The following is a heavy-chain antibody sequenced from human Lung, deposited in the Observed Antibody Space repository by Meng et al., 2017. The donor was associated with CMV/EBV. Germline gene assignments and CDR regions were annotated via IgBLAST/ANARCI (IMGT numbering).Heavy chain of an antibody. D-gene: IGHD4-11*01. CDR3: ARSATVTTLGSRYGMDV. Sequence: GESLKISCAASGFTFSSYDMHWVRQATGKGLEWVSAIGTAGDTYYPGSVKGRFTISRENAKNSLYLQMNSLRAGDTAVYYCARSATVTTLGSRYGMDVWGQGTTVTFSS. CDR2: IGTAGDT. J-gene: IGHJ6*02. V-gene: IGHV3-13*01. CDR1: GFTFSSYD.